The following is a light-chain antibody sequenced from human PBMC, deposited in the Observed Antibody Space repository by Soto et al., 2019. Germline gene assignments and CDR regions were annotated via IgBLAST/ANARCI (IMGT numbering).Light chain of an antibody. CDR1: QTVRNNY. CDR3: QQFSSYPLT. Sequence: EIVMTQSPATLSVSPGEGVTLSCRASQTVRNNYLAWYQQKPGQAPRLLIYDASSRATGIPDRFSGGGSGTDFTLTISRLEPEDFAVYYCQQFSSYPLTFGGGTRWIS. CDR2: DAS. V-gene: IGKV3-20*01. J-gene: IGKJ4*01.